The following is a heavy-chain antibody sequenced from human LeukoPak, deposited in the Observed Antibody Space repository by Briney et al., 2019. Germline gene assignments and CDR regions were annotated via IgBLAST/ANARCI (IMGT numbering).Heavy chain of an antibody. V-gene: IGHV3-43D*03. Sequence: PGGSLRLSCAASGFTFDDYAMHWVRQAPGKGLEWVSLIGWDGGSTYYADSVKGRFTISRDNSKNSLYLQMNSLRAEDTALYYCAKPWALDTYNYDSSGYYPLDYWGQGTLVTVSS. CDR3: AKPWALDTYNYDSSGYYPLDY. D-gene: IGHD3-22*01. CDR2: IGWDGGST. J-gene: IGHJ4*02. CDR1: GFTFDDYA.